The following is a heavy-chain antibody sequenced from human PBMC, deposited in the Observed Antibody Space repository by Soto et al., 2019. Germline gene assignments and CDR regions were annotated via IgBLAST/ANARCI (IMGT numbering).Heavy chain of an antibody. D-gene: IGHD3-16*01. CDR3: ANRVAYDYIWGPGAFDI. CDR2: ISGSGGST. CDR1: GFTFSSYA. V-gene: IGHV3-23*01. Sequence: GGSLRLSCAASGFTFSSYAMSWVRQAPGKGLEWVSAISGSGGSTYYADSVKGRFTISRDNSKNTLYLQMNSLRAEDTAVYYCANRVAYDYIWGPGAFDIWGQGTMVTVSS. J-gene: IGHJ3*02.